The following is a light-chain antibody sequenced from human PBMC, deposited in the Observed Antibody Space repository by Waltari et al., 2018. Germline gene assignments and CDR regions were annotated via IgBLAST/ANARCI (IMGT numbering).Light chain of an antibody. V-gene: IGLV2-11*01. CDR3: CSYAGVYLYV. Sequence: QSALTQPRSVSGSPGQSVTISCTGTSGDVGGYNFVSWYQQHPGKAPKLIIYGVTKRPSGVPDRFSGSKSGNTASLTISGLQAEDEADYYCCSYAGVYLYVFGTGTKVTVL. CDR2: GVT. J-gene: IGLJ1*01. CDR1: SGDVGGYNF.